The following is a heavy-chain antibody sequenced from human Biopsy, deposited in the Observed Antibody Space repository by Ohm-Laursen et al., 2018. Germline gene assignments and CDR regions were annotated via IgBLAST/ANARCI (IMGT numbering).Heavy chain of an antibody. J-gene: IGHJ5*02. CDR3: ASFNDYKGSWFDP. Sequence: SQTPSLTWSVSGGSASSYLWSWIRQPPGKGLEWIGNIYNSGSTSYNPSLKSRVTISVDTSKNQFSLKLNSATAADTAVYYCASFNDYKGSWFDPWGQGTLVTVSS. CDR2: IYNSGST. D-gene: IGHD4-11*01. CDR1: GGSASSYL. V-gene: IGHV4-59*02.